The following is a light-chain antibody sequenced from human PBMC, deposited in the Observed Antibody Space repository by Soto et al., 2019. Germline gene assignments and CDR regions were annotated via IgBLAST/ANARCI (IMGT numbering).Light chain of an antibody. CDR1: STDVDDYNY. Sequence: SVLTQHVCGCGSPGQSITISCTGTSTDVDDYNYVSCYQQHPGEAHKLMIYEVTNRPSGVSNRFYGSKSGNTASLTISGLQADDEADYYCSSYTRNTRVSGEGSKVTVL. CDR2: EVT. CDR3: SSYTRNTRV. V-gene: IGLV2-14*01. J-gene: IGLJ3*02.